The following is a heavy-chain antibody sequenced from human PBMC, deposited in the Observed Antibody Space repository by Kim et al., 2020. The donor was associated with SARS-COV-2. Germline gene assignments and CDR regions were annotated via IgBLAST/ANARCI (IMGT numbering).Heavy chain of an antibody. CDR2: ISYDGNNK. CDR3: ARDIEGFFDY. CDR1: GFTFSRYS. Sequence: GGSLRLSCAVSGFTFSRYSLHWVRQSPGKGLEWVAVISYDGNNKYSADSVKGRFIISRDNSKKTLYLQMNSLKSEDTALYYCARDIEGFFDYWGQGTLVT. J-gene: IGHJ4*02. V-gene: IGHV3-30*04. D-gene: IGHD3-16*02.